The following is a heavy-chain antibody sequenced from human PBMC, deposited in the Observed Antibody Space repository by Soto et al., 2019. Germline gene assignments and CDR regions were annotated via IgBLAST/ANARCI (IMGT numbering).Heavy chain of an antibody. V-gene: IGHV4-34*01. J-gene: IGHJ4*02. Sequence: QVQLQQWGAGLLKPSETLSLTCAVYGGSFSGYYWSWIRQPPGKGLEWIGEINHSGSTNYNPSLKKRVPISGGTSKNQFSLKLSSVTAADTAVYYWARDRCSSTSCYGGSLDYWGQGTLVTVSS. CDR1: GGSFSGYY. CDR3: ARDRCSSTSCYGGSLDY. CDR2: INHSGST. D-gene: IGHD2-2*01.